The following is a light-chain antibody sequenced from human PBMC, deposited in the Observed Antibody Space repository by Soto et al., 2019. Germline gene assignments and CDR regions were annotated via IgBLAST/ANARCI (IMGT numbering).Light chain of an antibody. J-gene: IGKJ2*01. CDR2: GAS. V-gene: IGKV3-20*01. Sequence: EIVLTQSPGTLSLSPGERATLSCRASQSVSSYYLAWYQQKPGQAPRLLIYGASSRATGIPDRFSGSGSGTDFTLTISRLEPEEFAVYYCQQYGSSSYTFGQGTKLEIK. CDR3: QQYGSSSYT. CDR1: QSVSSYY.